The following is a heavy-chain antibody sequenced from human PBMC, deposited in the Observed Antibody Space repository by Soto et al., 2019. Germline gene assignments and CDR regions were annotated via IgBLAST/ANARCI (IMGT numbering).Heavy chain of an antibody. Sequence: PSETLSLTCAVHGGSFSGFYWTWIRQPPGKGLEWIGEINHSGSSNYNPPLKSRVTMSLDTSRNQFSLSLNSVTAADTAVYYCARMAGPWYFDLWGRGTLVTSPQ. CDR2: INHSGSS. J-gene: IGHJ2*01. CDR3: ARMAGPWYFDL. V-gene: IGHV4-34*01. CDR1: GGSFSGFY.